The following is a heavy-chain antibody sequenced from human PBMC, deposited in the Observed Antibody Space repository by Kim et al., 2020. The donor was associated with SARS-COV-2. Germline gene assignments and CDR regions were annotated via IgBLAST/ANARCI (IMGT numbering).Heavy chain of an antibody. J-gene: IGHJ6*02. D-gene: IGHD3-10*01. CDR3: ASVGGGMDV. CDR2: STI. Sequence: STIYYADAVKGRFTISRDNAKNSLYLQMTSLRDEDTAVYYCASVGGGMDVWGQGTTVTVSS. V-gene: IGHV3-48*02.